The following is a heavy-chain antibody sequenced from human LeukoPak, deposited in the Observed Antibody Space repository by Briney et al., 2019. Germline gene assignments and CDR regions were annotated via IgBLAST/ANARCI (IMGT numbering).Heavy chain of an antibody. CDR3: AKAHVAAADYYYIYMDV. CDR2: IGASGGST. D-gene: IGHD6-13*01. J-gene: IGHJ6*03. CDR1: GFTFSSYS. Sequence: GGSLRLSCAASGFTFSSYSMNWVRQAPGKGLEWVSSIGASGGSTNYAQSVKGRFTISRDNSRNTLYLQMHNLRAEDTAVYFCAKAHVAAADYYYIYMDVWGTGTTVTVSS. V-gene: IGHV3-23*01.